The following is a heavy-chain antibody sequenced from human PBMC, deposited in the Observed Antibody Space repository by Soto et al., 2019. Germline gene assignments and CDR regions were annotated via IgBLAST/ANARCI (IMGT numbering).Heavy chain of an antibody. CDR1: GFTFSDYY. J-gene: IGHJ4*02. CDR2: ISSSGSTI. D-gene: IGHD5-12*01. Sequence: GGSLRLSCAASGFTFSDYYMSWIRQAPGKGLEWVSYISSSGSTIYYADSVKGRFTISRDNAKNSQYLQMNSLRAEDTAVYYCARDEDAPHSGYDNFDYWGQGTLVTVSS. V-gene: IGHV3-11*01. CDR3: ARDEDAPHSGYDNFDY.